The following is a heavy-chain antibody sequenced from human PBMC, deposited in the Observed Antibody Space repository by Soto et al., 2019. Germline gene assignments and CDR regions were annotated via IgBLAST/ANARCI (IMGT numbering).Heavy chain of an antibody. Sequence: GASVKVFCKASGYTFTSYDINWVRQATGQGLEWMGWMNPNSGNTGYAQKFQGRVTMTRNTSISTAYMELSSLRSEDTAVYYCARGQRGGYYYYYYYMDVWGKGTTVTVSS. CDR1: GYTFTSYD. D-gene: IGHD5-12*01. V-gene: IGHV1-8*01. CDR2: MNPNSGNT. CDR3: ARGQRGGYYYYYYYMDV. J-gene: IGHJ6*03.